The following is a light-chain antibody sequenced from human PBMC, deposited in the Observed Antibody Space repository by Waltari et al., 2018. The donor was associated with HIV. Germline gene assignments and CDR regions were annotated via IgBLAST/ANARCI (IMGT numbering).Light chain of an antibody. J-gene: IGKJ1*01. CDR2: KAS. CDR1: QRISSW. V-gene: IGKV1-5*03. CDR3: QHYDSYSPA. Sequence: DIQMTQSPSTLSASVGDRVTLTCRASQRISSWLAWYQQKPGKAPKLLIYKASTLESGVPSRFSGSGSGTEFTLTISSLQPDDFATYYCQHYDSYSPAFGQGTKVEIK.